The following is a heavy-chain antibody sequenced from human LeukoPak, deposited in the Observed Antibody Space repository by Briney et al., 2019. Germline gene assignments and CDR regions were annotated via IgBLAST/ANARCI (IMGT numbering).Heavy chain of an antibody. CDR1: GLNYNDAW. V-gene: IGHV3-43*02. Sequence: GGSLILSCAVFGLNYNDAWMSWVRQAPGKGLEWVSLISADGGSTFSADSVKGRFSISRDNSKNSLYLQMNSLRSEDTAMYYCAKESGKFDYWGQGTLVAVSS. CDR3: AKESGKFDY. CDR2: ISADGGST. J-gene: IGHJ4*02.